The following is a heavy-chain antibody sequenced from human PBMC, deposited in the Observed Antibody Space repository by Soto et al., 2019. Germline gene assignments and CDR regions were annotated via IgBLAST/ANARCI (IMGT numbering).Heavy chain of an antibody. CDR1: GFTFSSYA. Sequence: GGSLRLSCAASGFTFSSYAMSWVRQAPGKGLEWVSAISGSGGSTYYADSVKGRFTISRDNSKNTRYLQMNSLRAEDTAVYYCAKDIRYSSSWYDAFDIWGQGTMVTVSS. J-gene: IGHJ3*02. D-gene: IGHD6-13*01. CDR3: AKDIRYSSSWYDAFDI. V-gene: IGHV3-23*01. CDR2: ISGSGGST.